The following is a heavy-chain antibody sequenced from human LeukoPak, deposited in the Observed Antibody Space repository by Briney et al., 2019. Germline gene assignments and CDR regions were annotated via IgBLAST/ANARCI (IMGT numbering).Heavy chain of an antibody. CDR3: ARDYALKYYYDSSGRGYYYMDV. CDR1: GGSFSGYY. CDR2: INHSGST. J-gene: IGHJ6*03. V-gene: IGHV4-34*01. Sequence: SETLSLTCAVYGGSFSGYYWSWIRQPPGKGLEWIGEINHSGSTNYNPSVKSRVTISVDTSKNQFSLKLSSVTAADTAVYYCARDYALKYYYDSSGRGYYYMDVWGKGTTVTVSS. D-gene: IGHD3-22*01.